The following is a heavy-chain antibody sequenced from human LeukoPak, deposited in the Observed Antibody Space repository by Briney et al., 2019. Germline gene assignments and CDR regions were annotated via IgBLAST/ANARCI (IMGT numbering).Heavy chain of an antibody. CDR3: TRGSSSGWYWTYYFDY. Sequence: PGRSLRLSCTASGFTFGDYAMSWVRQAPGKGLEWVGFIRSKAYGGTTEYAASVKGRFTISRDDSKSIAYLQMNSLKTEDTAVYCCTRGSSSGWYWTYYFDYWGQGTLVTVSS. D-gene: IGHD6-19*01. CDR2: IRSKAYGGTT. V-gene: IGHV3-49*04. CDR1: GFTFGDYA. J-gene: IGHJ4*02.